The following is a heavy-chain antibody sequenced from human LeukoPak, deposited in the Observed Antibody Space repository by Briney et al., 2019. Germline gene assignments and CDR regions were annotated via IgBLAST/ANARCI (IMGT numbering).Heavy chain of an antibody. D-gene: IGHD4-17*01. CDR1: GYSFSSYW. J-gene: IGHJ4*02. CDR3: ARPGRATVTRLDY. Sequence: GESLQISFKGSGYSFSSYWIGWVRQMPGKGVEWMGIIYPGDSETRYSPSFQGQVTISADKSISTAFLQWSGLKASDTAMYYCARPGRATVTRLDYWGQGTLVTVTS. V-gene: IGHV5-51*01. CDR2: IYPGDSET.